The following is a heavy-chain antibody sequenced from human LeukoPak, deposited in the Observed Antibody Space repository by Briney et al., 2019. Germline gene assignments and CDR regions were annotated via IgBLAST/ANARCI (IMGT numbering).Heavy chain of an antibody. J-gene: IGHJ4*02. D-gene: IGHD6-13*01. CDR2: FHYSGDT. Sequence: SETLSLTCAVSGGSISTYYWSWIRQPPGKGLEWIGSFHYSGDTNYNPSLKSRVTISVATSQNRFSLKLRSVTAADTAVYYCATGHQLAYYWGQGTLVTVSS. CDR1: GGSISTYY. CDR3: ATGHQLAYY. V-gene: IGHV4-59*01.